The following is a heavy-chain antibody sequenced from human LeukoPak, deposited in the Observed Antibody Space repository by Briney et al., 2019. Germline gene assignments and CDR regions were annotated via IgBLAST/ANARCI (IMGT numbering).Heavy chain of an antibody. D-gene: IGHD5-24*01. Sequence: GRSLRLSCAASGFTFSSYGMHWVRQAPGKGLEWVAVISYDGSNKYYADSVKGRFTISRDNSKNTLYLQMNSLRAEDTAVYYCAKDFNRWLQFPGVPDYWGRGTLVTVSS. CDR1: GFTFSSYG. J-gene: IGHJ4*02. CDR3: AKDFNRWLQFPGVPDY. CDR2: ISYDGSNK. V-gene: IGHV3-30*18.